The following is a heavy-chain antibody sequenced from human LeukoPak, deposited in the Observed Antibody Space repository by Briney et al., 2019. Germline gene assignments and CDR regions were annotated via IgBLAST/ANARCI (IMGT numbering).Heavy chain of an antibody. CDR3: ARKKYYYDTSTYGWFDP. V-gene: IGHV3-7*01. D-gene: IGHD3-22*01. Sequence: GGSLRLSCEASGFTFSTYWMTWARQAPGKGLEWVANINQNGSETYYVDSVKGRFTISRDNAKNSLYLQMNSLRVEDTAVYYCARKKYYYDTSTYGWFDPWGQGISVTVSS. CDR1: GFTFSTYW. CDR2: INQNGSET. J-gene: IGHJ5*02.